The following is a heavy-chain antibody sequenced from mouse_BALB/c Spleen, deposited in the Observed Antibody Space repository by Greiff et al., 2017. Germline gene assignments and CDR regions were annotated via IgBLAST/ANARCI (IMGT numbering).Heavy chain of an antibody. V-gene: IGHV1-5*01. CDR3: TREVIYYYGSSYGFDY. CDR2: IYPGNSDT. J-gene: IGHJ2*01. CDR1: GYTFTSYW. Sequence: VQLQQSGTVLARPGASVKMSCKASGYTFTSYWMHWVKQRPGQGLEWIGAIYPGNSDTSYNQKFKGKAKLTAVTSTSTAYMELSSLTNEDSAVYYCTREVIYYYGSSYGFDYWGQGTTLTVSS. D-gene: IGHD1-1*01.